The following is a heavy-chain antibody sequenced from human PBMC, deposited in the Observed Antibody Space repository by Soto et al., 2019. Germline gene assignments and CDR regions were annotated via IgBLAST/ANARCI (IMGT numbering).Heavy chain of an antibody. D-gene: IGHD6-19*01. CDR1: GFSFVNYA. CDR2: LSGSGTST. V-gene: IGHV3-23*01. CDR3: AKATTNGGWFNPFDS. Sequence: EVQLLESGGGLVQPGGSLRLSCAASGFSFVNYAMNWVRQAPGKGLEWVSGLSGSGTSTYYADSVKGRFTISRDNSRDTLFLQMNSLTADGTAVYYCAKATTNGGWFNPFDSWGQGALVTVSS. J-gene: IGHJ4*02.